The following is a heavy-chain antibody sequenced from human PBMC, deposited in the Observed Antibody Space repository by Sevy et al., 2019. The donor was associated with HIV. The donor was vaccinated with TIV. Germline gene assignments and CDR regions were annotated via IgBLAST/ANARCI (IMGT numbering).Heavy chain of an antibody. CDR2: ISVSGDFT. CDR3: AIKITMIRGDHCPIDY. J-gene: IGHJ4*01. CDR1: GFTFSNYD. Sequence: GGSLRLSCADSGFTFSNYDMAWVRQAPGKGLEWVSDISVSGDFTYYAHSVRGRFTVSRDKSKNTLFLQMNSLRAEDTAVYYCAIKITMIRGDHCPIDYWGQGTLVTVSS. D-gene: IGHD3-10*01. V-gene: IGHV3-23*01.